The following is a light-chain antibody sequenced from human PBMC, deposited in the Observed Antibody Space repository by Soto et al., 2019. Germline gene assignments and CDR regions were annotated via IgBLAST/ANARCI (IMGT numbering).Light chain of an antibody. V-gene: IGKV2-28*01. CDR3: MQPLPSWT. Sequence: DSVMTQSPLSLPVTPGEPASISCRASQSLLHSNGYNYLDWYLQKPGQSPQLLIYLGSNRASGVPDRFSGSRSGTDFTLTISRVEAEDVGVYYCMQPLPSWTFGQGTKVDIK. CDR2: LGS. CDR1: QSLLHSNGYNY. J-gene: IGKJ1*01.